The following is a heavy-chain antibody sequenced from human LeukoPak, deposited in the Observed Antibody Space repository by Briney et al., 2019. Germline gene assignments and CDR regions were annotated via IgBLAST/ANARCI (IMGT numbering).Heavy chain of an antibody. D-gene: IGHD3-10*01. Sequence: ASVKVSCKASGYTFTGYYMHWVRQAPGQGLEWMGWINPNSGGTNYAQKFQGRVTVTRDTSISTAYMELSRLRSDDTAVYYCARDGESMVRKFDYWGQGTLVTVSS. CDR1: GYTFTGYY. V-gene: IGHV1-2*02. CDR2: INPNSGGT. CDR3: ARDGESMVRKFDY. J-gene: IGHJ4*02.